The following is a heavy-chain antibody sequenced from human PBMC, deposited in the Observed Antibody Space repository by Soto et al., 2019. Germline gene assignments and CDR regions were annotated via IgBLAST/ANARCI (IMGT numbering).Heavy chain of an antibody. D-gene: IGHD3-22*01. CDR1: GYTFTGYY. CDR3: ARDRRYYYDSSVHPSLMDV. Sequence: ASVKVSCKASGYTFTGYYMHWVRQAPGQGLEWMGWINPNSGGTNYAQKFQGRVTMTRDTSISTAYMELSRLRSDDTAVYYCARDRRYYYDSSVHPSLMDVWGQGTTVTVSS. CDR2: INPNSGGT. V-gene: IGHV1-2*02. J-gene: IGHJ6*02.